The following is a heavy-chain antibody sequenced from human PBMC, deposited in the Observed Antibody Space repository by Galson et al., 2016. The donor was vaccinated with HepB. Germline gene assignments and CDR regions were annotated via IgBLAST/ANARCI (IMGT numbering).Heavy chain of an antibody. CDR3: AREGGSSGWYGGHFDS. D-gene: IGHD6-19*01. J-gene: IGHJ4*02. CDR2: INPNTGVT. V-gene: IGHV1-2*04. CDR1: GYTFTDYY. Sequence: SGYTFTDYYMHWVRQAPGQGLEWMGWINPNTGVTDYAQKFQGWVTMTRDTSIRTVFMELSSLKSDTTAVYYCAREGGSSGWYGGHFDSWGQGTLVTVSS.